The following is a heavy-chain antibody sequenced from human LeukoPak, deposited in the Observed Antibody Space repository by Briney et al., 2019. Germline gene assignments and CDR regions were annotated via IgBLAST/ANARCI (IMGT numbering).Heavy chain of an antibody. CDR3: AKYRHYHLHSSSFDY. V-gene: IGHV3-23*01. Sequence: GGSLRLSCAASGFTFSSYAMGWVRHAPGEGLEWVSAISGRGVGTFYADSVKGQFTNSRDNSKNTLSLQMNSLRAEDTAVYYCAKYRHYHLHSSSFDYWGQGALVTVSA. CDR2: ISGRGVGT. D-gene: IGHD2-2*01. J-gene: IGHJ4*02. CDR1: GFTFSSYA.